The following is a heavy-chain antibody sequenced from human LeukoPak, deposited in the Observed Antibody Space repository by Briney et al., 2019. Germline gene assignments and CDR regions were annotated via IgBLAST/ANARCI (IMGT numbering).Heavy chain of an antibody. D-gene: IGHD3-3*01. V-gene: IGHV3-13*01. J-gene: IGHJ5*02. CDR1: GFTFSSYD. Sequence: GGSLRLSCAASGFTFSSYDMHWVRQATGKGLEWVSAIGTAGDTYYPGSVKGRFTISRENAKNSLYLQMNSLRAGDTAVYYCARGIWSGYYFRFDPWGQGTLVIVSS. CDR3: ARGIWSGYYFRFDP. CDR2: IGTAGDT.